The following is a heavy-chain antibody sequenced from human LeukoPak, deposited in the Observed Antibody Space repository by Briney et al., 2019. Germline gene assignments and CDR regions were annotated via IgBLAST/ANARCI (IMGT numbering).Heavy chain of an antibody. D-gene: IGHD6-6*01. J-gene: IGHJ5*02. CDR1: GVSISSGSHY. CDR2: IYYSGST. CDR3: VSNSSSSPWFDP. V-gene: IGHV4-39*01. Sequence: SSETLSLTCTVSGVSISSGSHYWGWIRQPPGKGLGWIGTIYYSGSTYYNASLKSRVTISVDTSKNQFYLKLTSVIAADTAVYYCVSNSSSSPWFDPWGQGTLVTVSS.